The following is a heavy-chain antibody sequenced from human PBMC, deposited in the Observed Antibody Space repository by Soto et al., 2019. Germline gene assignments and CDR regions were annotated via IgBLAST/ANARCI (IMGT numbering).Heavy chain of an antibody. Sequence: GGSLRVSCAASGFTFSSYSRMWVRQAPGKGLEWVSLLSSSSSYVYFADSLKGRFTISRDNAKNSLYLQMNSLRAEDTAVYYCARVGYSSGWLPDYWGQGTLVTVSS. CDR2: LSSSSSYV. J-gene: IGHJ4*02. CDR3: ARVGYSSGWLPDY. V-gene: IGHV3-21*01. D-gene: IGHD6-19*01. CDR1: GFTFSSYS.